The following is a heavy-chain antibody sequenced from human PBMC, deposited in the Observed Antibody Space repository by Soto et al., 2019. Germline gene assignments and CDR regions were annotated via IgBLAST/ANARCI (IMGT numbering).Heavy chain of an antibody. D-gene: IGHD3-10*01. CDR2: IIPIFGTA. Sequence: ASVKVSCKASGGTFSSYAISRVRQAPGQGLEWMGGIIPIFGTANYAQKFQGRVTITADESTSTAYMELSSLRSEDTAVYYCARDCGITMVRGGNEYYYYGMDVWGQGTTVTVSS. CDR1: GGTFSSYA. V-gene: IGHV1-69*13. CDR3: ARDCGITMVRGGNEYYYYGMDV. J-gene: IGHJ6*02.